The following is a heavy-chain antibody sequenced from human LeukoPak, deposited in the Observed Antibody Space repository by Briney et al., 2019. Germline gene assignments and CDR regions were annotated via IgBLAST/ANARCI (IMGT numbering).Heavy chain of an antibody. V-gene: IGHV4-30-4*01. CDR3: ATVPRDSSGYYYGHDAFDI. D-gene: IGHD3-22*01. CDR2: IYYSGST. CDR1: GGSISSGDYY. Sequence: SETLSLTCTVSGGSISSGDYYWSWIRQPPGTGLEWIGYIYYSGSTYYNPSLKSRVTISVDTSKNQFSLKLSSVTAADTAVYYCATVPRDSSGYYYGHDAFDIWGQGTMVTVSS. J-gene: IGHJ3*02.